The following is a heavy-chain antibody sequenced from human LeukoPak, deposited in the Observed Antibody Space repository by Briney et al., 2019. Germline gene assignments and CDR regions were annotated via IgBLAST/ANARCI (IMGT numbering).Heavy chain of an antibody. D-gene: IGHD1-26*01. V-gene: IGHV3-15*01. CDR3: TTAVGGTEDFDY. CDR1: GFTFRNAW. Sequence: GGSLRLSCAASGFTFRNAWMSWVRQAPGKRLEWVGRIKRKTEGGTTNYAAPVKGRFSISRDDSKNRLYLQMNSLKIEDTAVYYCTTAVGGTEDFDYWGQGTLVTVSS. CDR2: IKRKTEGGTT. J-gene: IGHJ4*02.